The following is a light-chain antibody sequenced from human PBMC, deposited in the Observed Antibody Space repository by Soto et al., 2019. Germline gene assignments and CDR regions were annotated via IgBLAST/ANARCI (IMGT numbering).Light chain of an antibody. CDR1: QSVSSTY. CDR3: QHYNNWPPWT. J-gene: IGKJ1*01. CDR2: GAS. Sequence: EIVLTQSPGTLSLSPGERATLSCRASQSVSSTYLAWYQQKPGQAPRLLIYGASIRAIGIPARFSGSGSGTEFTLTISTLQSEDFAIYYCQHYNNWPPWTFGQGTKVDIK. V-gene: IGKV3-15*01.